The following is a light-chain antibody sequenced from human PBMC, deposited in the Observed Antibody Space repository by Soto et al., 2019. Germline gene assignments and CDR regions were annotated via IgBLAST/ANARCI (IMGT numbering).Light chain of an antibody. CDR1: SSDVGGFDY. J-gene: IGLJ1*01. CDR2: DVS. CDR3: AAWNDGLSGFV. Sequence: QSVLTQPRSVSGSPGQSVTFSCTGTSSDVGGFDYVSWVQQHPGKVPKLMIYDVSKRPSGVPDRFSGSKSGNTASLTISGLQVEDEADYYCAAWNDGLSGFVFGTGTKV. V-gene: IGLV2-11*01.